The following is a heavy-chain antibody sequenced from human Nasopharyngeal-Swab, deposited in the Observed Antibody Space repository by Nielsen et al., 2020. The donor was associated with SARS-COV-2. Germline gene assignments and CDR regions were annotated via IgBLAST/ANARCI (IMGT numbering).Heavy chain of an antibody. CDR1: GYSISSGYY. Sequence: SQTLSLTCAVSGYSISSGYYWGWSRQPPGKGLEWIGSIYHSGSTYYNPSLKSRVTISVDTSKNQFSLKLSSVTAADTAVYYCARHFPLSGIGVVITTPQIYFDYWGQGTLVTVSS. CDR3: ARHFPLSGIGVVITTPQIYFDY. J-gene: IGHJ4*02. V-gene: IGHV4-38-2*01. CDR2: IYHSGST. D-gene: IGHD3-22*01.